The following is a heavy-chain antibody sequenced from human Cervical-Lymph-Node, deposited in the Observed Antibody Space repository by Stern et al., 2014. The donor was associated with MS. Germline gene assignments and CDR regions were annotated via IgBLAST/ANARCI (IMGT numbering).Heavy chain of an antibody. CDR1: GYTFTTYF. D-gene: IGHD3-9*01. CDR2: INPKSGHT. J-gene: IGHJ5*02. CDR3: AKTIRWFDP. Sequence: MQLVESGAEVKKPGASVKVSCKASGYTFTTYFIHWVRQAPGQGPEWMGRINPKSGHTNYAQKFQGRVTMSRDTSINTAYMELTRLKSDDTAVYYCAKTIRWFDPWGQGTLVTVSS. V-gene: IGHV1-2*06.